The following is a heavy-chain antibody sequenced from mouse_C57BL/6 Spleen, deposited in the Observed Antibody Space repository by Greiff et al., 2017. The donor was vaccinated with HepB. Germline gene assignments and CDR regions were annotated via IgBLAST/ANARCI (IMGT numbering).Heavy chain of an antibody. CDR2: IDPETGGT. V-gene: IGHV1-15*01. J-gene: IGHJ4*01. CDR3: TRGPDGSPLYYYAMDY. Sequence: VKLQQSGAELVRPGASVTLSCKASGYTFTDYEMHWVKQTPVHGLEWIGAIDPETGGTAYNQKFKGKAILTADKSSSTAYMELRSLTSEDSAVYYCTRGPDGSPLYYYAMDYWGQGTSVTVSS. D-gene: IGHD2-3*01. CDR1: GYTFTDYE.